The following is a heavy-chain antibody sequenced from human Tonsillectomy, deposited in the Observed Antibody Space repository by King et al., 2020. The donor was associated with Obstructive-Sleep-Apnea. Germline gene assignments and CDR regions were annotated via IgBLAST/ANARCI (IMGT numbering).Heavy chain of an antibody. CDR3: ARGGWGSRFDF. J-gene: IGHJ4*02. CDR1: GFTFSSYS. Sequence: VQLVESGGGLVKPGGSLRLSCAASGFTFSSYSMNWVRQAPGKGLELVSSIISISSYIYYSDSGKGRFTISRDNAKNTLYLQMNTLRAEDTAVYYCARGGWGSRFDFWGQGTLVTASS. D-gene: IGHD3-16*01. CDR2: IISISSYI. V-gene: IGHV3-21*04.